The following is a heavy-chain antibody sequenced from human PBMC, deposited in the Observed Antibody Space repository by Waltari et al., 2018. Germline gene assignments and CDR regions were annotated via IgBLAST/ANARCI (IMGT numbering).Heavy chain of an antibody. V-gene: IGHV1-18*01. Sequence: QVHLVQSGPEVKRPGASVKVSCKASGYTFNHYGISWVRQAPGHGLEWMGWIGTYKGIANFAERVEDRVTMTVDSPTSTAYMELRNLRSDDTAVYYCARVGYGVPTYSYYGMDVWGQGTTVTVSS. CDR1: GYTFNHYG. D-gene: IGHD3-16*01. CDR3: ARVGYGVPTYSYYGMDV. J-gene: IGHJ6*02. CDR2: IGTYKGIA.